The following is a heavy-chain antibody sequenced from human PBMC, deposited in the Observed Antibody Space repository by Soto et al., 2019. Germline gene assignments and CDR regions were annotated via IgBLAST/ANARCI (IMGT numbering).Heavy chain of an antibody. Sequence: SGGSLRLSCAASGFTFSSYGMHWVRQAPGKGLEWVSLISSSGDAIFYAESVKGRFTVSRDNAKNSLYLQMNSLRDDDTAVYFCARDHGGSTWFVGVYYFFGMDVWGQGTAVTVSS. CDR2: ISSSGDAI. V-gene: IGHV3-48*02. CDR1: GFTFSSYG. J-gene: IGHJ6*02. CDR3: ARDHGGSTWFVGVYYFFGMDV. D-gene: IGHD6-13*01.